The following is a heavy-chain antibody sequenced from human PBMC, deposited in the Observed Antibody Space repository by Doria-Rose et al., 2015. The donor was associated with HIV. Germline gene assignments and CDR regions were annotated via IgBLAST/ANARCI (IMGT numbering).Heavy chain of an antibody. J-gene: IGHJ4*02. CDR3: ARLGYCSSGSCYGFQY. CDR2: IWYNGNNK. V-gene: IGHV3-33*01. Sequence: QVQLVEFGGGVVQPGRSLRLSCAASGFTFSNYGIHWVRQAAGKGLEWVAVIWYNGNNKYYADSVKGRFNISRDNSKNTVYLQMNRLRAEDTAVYYCARLGYCSSGSCYGFQYWGQGTLVTVSS. CDR1: GFTFSNYG. D-gene: IGHD2-15*01.